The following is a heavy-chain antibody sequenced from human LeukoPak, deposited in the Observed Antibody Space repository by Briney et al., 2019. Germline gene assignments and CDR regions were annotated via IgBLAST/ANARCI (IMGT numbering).Heavy chain of an antibody. J-gene: IGHJ4*02. D-gene: IGHD4-17*01. V-gene: IGHV3-73*01. CDR2: IRSKTNNYAT. CDR3: ARRAGEYSHPYDY. Sequence: GGSLRLSCAASGFTFSGSALHWVRQASGKGLEWIGRIRSKTNNYATTYAASVTGRFTISRDGAENTAYLQMNSLKTEDTAVYYCARRAGEYSHPYDYWGQGTLVTVSS. CDR1: GFTFSGSA.